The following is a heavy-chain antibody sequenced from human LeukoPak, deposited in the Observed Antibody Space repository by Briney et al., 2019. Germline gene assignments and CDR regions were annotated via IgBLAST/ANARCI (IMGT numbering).Heavy chain of an antibody. D-gene: IGHD1-20*01. CDR2: IKSDGITI. V-gene: IGHV3-74*01. Sequence: GSLRLSCAASGFTFSNYMMHWVRQAPGKGLVWVSRIKSDGITITYADSVKGRFTISRDNAKNTLYPQMNSLRAEDTAVYYCLRDLNWSLDQWGQGTLVTVSS. CDR1: GFTFSNYM. CDR3: LRDLNWSLDQ. J-gene: IGHJ4*02.